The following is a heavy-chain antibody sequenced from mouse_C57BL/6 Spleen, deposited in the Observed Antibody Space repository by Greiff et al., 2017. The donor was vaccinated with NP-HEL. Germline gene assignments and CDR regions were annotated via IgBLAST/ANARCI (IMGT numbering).Heavy chain of an antibody. CDR3: ARNYGSSFYWYFDV. Sequence: QVQLRQPGAELVKPGASVKMSCKASGYTFTSYWITWVKQRPGQGLAWIGDIYPGSGSTNYNEKFKSKATLTVDTSSSTAYMQLSSLTSEDSAVYYCARNYGSSFYWYFDVWGTGTTVTVSS. V-gene: IGHV1-55*01. CDR1: GYTFTSYW. CDR2: IYPGSGST. J-gene: IGHJ1*03. D-gene: IGHD1-1*01.